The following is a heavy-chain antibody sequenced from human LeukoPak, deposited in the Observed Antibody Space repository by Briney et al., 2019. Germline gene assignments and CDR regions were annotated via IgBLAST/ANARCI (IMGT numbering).Heavy chain of an antibody. D-gene: IGHD6-13*01. V-gene: IGHV4-34*01. CDR1: GGSFSGYY. Sequence: SETLSLTCAVYGGSFSGYYWSWIRQPPGKGLEWIGEINHSGSTNHNPSLKSRVTISVDTSKNQFSLKLSSVTAADTAVYYCARGGLAAGTFRGRRNWFDPWGQGTLVTVSS. CDR3: ARGGLAAGTFRGRRNWFDP. J-gene: IGHJ5*02. CDR2: INHSGST.